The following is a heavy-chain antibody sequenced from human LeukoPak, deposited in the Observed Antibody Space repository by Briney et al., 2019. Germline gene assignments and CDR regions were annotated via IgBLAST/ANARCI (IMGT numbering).Heavy chain of an antibody. J-gene: IGHJ4*02. V-gene: IGHV3-30*18. CDR1: GFTFSSYG. D-gene: IGHD3-10*01. CDR3: AKVAVEYYYGSGSLDY. Sequence: GGSLRLSCAASGFTFSSYGMHWVRQAPGKGLERVAVISYDGSNKYYADSVKGRFTISRDNSKNTLYLQMNSLRAEDTAVYYYAKVAVEYYYGSGSLDYWGQGTLVTVSS. CDR2: ISYDGSNK.